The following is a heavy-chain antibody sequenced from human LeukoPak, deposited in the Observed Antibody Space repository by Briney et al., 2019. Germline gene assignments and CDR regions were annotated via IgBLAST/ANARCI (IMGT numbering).Heavy chain of an antibody. V-gene: IGHV3-11*01. D-gene: IGHD5-12*01. Sequence: GGTLRLSCAASGFTFSDDSMSWICPAPGEGLWWVSYINSSGSTIYYADSVKGRFTISRDNAKNSLYLQMNSLRAEDTAVYYCARDESGATIMEFDYWGQGTLVTVSS. CDR1: GFTFSDDS. CDR2: INSSGSTI. J-gene: IGHJ4*02. CDR3: ARDESGATIMEFDY.